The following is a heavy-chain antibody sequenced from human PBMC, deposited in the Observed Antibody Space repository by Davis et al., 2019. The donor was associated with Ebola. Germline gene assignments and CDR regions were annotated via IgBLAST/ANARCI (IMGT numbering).Heavy chain of an antibody. D-gene: IGHD6-19*01. CDR2: INPSGGST. CDR3: ARAGGGWYNFDY. V-gene: IGHV1-46*01. Sequence: ASVKVSCKASGGTFSSYAISWVRQAPGQGLEWMGIINPSGGSTSYAQKFQGRVTMTRDTSTSTVYMELSSLRSEDTAVYYCARAGGGWYNFDYWGQGTLVTVSS. CDR1: GGTFSSYA. J-gene: IGHJ4*02.